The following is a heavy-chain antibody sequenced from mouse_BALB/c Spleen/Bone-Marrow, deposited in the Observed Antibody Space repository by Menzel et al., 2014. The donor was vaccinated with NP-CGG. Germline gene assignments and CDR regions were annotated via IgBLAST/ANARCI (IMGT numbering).Heavy chain of an antibody. CDR2: ISSGSSTI. V-gene: IGHV5-17*02. J-gene: IGHJ4*01. CDR3: ARSGDYGYHDAMDC. Sequence: EVHLVESGGGLVQPGGSRKLSCAASGFTFSSFGMHWVRQAPEKGLEWVAYISSGSSTIYYADTVKGRFTISRDNPKNTLFLQMTSLRSEDTAMYYCARSGDYGYHDAMDCWEQGPSVTVSS. D-gene: IGHD1-2*01. CDR1: GFTFSSFG.